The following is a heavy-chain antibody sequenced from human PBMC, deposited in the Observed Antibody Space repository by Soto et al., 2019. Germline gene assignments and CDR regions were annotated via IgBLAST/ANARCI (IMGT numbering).Heavy chain of an antibody. Sequence: GGSLRLSCAASGFTFSTYWIHWVRQAPGKGLVWVSRINSDGSSTNYADSVKGRFTISRDNAKNTLFLQMNSLRAEDTAVYYCAREGGTTVNSDFPYYYYMDVWGKGTTVTVSS. D-gene: IGHD4-17*01. V-gene: IGHV3-74*01. CDR1: GFTFSTYW. CDR2: INSDGSST. CDR3: AREGGTTVNSDFPYYYYMDV. J-gene: IGHJ6*03.